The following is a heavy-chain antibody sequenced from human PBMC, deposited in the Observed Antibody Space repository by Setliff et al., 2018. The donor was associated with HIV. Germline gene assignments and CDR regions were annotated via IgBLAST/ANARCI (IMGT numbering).Heavy chain of an antibody. CDR1: GGSISSYY. D-gene: IGHD3-10*01. CDR3: ARAYFGSGIYY. CDR2: IYSSGST. Sequence: PSETLSLTCPVSGGSISSYYWSWIRQPPGKGLEWLGHIYSSGSTNYNPSLKSRVTISVDTSKNQFSLKLYSVTAADTAVYYCARAYFGSGIYYWGQGTLVTVSS. J-gene: IGHJ4*02. V-gene: IGHV4-4*09.